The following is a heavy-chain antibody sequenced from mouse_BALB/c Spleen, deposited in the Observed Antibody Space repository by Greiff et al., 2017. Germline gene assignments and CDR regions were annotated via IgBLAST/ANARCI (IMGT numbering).Heavy chain of an antibody. J-gene: IGHJ2*01. D-gene: IGHD1-1*01. CDR2: IYPGDGDT. CDR3: ARQAYGSSYYFDY. V-gene: IGHV1-82*01. CDR1: GYAFSSSW. Sequence: VKLQESGPELVKPGASVKISCKASGYAFSSSWMNWVKQRPGQGLEWIGRIYPGDGDTNYNGKFKGKATLTADKSSSTAYMQLSSLTSVDSAVYFCARQAYGSSYYFDYWGQGTTLTVSS.